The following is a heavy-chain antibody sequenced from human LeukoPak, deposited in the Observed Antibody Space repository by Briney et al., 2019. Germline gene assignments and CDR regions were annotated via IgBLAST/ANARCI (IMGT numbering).Heavy chain of an antibody. V-gene: IGHV4-4*07. Sequence: SETLSLTCSVSGGSISSYYWSWIRQPAGKGLEWIGRIYTSGSTNYNPSLKSRVTMSVDTSKNQFSLKMRSVTAADTAVYYCARDPKAGYMDVWGKGTTVTISS. CDR1: GGSISSYY. J-gene: IGHJ6*03. CDR3: ARDPKAGYMDV. D-gene: IGHD3-10*01. CDR2: IYTSGST.